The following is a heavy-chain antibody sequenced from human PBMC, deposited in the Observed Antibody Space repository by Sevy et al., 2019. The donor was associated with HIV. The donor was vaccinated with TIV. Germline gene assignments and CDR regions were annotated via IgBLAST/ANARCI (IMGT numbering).Heavy chain of an antibody. D-gene: IGHD3-10*01. CDR3: ARRYGRYYYGSGGGYFDY. V-gene: IGHV1-69*13. J-gene: IGHJ4*02. Sequence: ASVKVSCKASGGTFSSYAISWVRQAPGQGLEWMGGIIPIFGTANYAQKFQGRVTITADESTSTAYMELSSLRSEDTAVYYWARRYGRYYYGSGGGYFDYWGQGTLVTVSS. CDR1: GGTFSSYA. CDR2: IIPIFGTA.